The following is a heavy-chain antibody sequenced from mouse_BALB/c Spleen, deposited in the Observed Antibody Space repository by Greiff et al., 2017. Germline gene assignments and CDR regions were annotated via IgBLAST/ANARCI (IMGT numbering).Heavy chain of an antibody. CDR2: IWAGGST. CDR1: GFSLTSYG. J-gene: IGHJ3*01. D-gene: IGHD1-1*01. V-gene: IGHV2-9*02. Sequence: VKLMESGPGLVAPSQSLSITCTVSGFSLTSYGVHWVRQPPGKGLEWLGVIWAGGSTNYNSALMSRLSISKDNSKSQVFLKMNSLQTDDTAMYYCANYGSSYDWFAYWGQGTLVTVSA. CDR3: ANYGSSYDWFAY.